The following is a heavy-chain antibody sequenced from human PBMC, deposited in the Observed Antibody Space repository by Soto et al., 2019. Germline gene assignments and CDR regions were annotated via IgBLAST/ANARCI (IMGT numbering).Heavy chain of an antibody. V-gene: IGHV1-2*02. D-gene: IGHD3-22*01. CDR1: GYTFTAYY. CDR3: ARGYDSSGYQRLYGY. CDR2: INPNSGGT. J-gene: IGHJ4*02. Sequence: QVQLVQSGPEVKRPWASVKVSCKASGYTFTAYYIHWVRQAPGQGLEWMAWINPNSGGTNFAQICQCRVTMSRDTSISTVYMELSRLGSDDTAVYYCARGYDSSGYQRLYGYWGQGTLVTVSS.